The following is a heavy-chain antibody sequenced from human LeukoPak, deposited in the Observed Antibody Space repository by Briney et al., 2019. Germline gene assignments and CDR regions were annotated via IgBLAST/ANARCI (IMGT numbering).Heavy chain of an antibody. CDR3: AGLVGRYSSGLYYYYFDY. CDR1: GDSINSLDL. CDR2: MHISGTT. D-gene: IGHD3-22*01. Sequence: SETLSLTCTVSGDSINSLDLWSWVRPPPGKGLEWIGDMHISGTTHANPSVKSRVTISIAKSQNQFFLHLSSVTAADTAVYYCAGLVGRYSSGLYYYYFDYWGQGTLVTVSS. V-gene: IGHV4-4*02. J-gene: IGHJ4*02.